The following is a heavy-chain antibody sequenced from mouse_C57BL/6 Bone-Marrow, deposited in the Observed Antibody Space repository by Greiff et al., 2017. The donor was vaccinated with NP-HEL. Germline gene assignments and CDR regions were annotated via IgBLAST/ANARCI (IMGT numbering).Heavy chain of an antibody. CDR2: ISSGSSTI. D-gene: IGHD2-5*01. V-gene: IGHV5-17*01. CDR1: GFTFSDYG. CDR3: ARRNYSKGDYFDY. J-gene: IGHJ2*01. Sequence: EVKLMESGGGLVKPGGSLKLSCAASGFTFSDYGMHWVRQAPEKGLEWVAYISSGSSTIYYADTVKGRFTISRDNAKNTLFLQMTSLRSEDTAMYYCARRNYSKGDYFDYWGQGTTLTVSS.